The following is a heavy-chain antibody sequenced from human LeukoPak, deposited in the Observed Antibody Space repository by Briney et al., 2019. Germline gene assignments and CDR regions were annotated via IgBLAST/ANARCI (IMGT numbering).Heavy chain of an antibody. Sequence: PSETLSLTCGVSGESFSGYYWSWIRQPPGKGLEWIGYIYYSGSTNYNPSLKSRVTISVDTSKNQFSLKLSSVTAADTAVYYCARGRGYSGYDLDYWGQGTLVTVSS. J-gene: IGHJ4*02. D-gene: IGHD5-12*01. V-gene: IGHV4-59*01. CDR2: IYYSGST. CDR1: GESFSGYY. CDR3: ARGRGYSGYDLDY.